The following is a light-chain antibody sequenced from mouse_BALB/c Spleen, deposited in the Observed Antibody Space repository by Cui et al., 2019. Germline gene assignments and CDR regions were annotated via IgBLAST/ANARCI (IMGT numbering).Light chain of an antibody. J-gene: IGKJ2*01. CDR1: SSVSSSY. CDR2: STS. Sequence: QLVLTQSPAIMSTSLGERVTMTCTANSSVSSSYLHWYQQKPGSSPKLWIYSTSNLASGVPARFSGSGSGTSYSLTISSMEAEDAATYYCHQYHRSPYTFGGGTKLEIK. CDR3: HQYHRSPYT. V-gene: IGKV4-74*01.